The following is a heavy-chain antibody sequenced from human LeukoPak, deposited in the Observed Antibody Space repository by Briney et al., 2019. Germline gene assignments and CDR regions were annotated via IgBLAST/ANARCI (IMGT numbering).Heavy chain of an antibody. CDR3: VRALACSSTSCYEPTYFDS. J-gene: IGHJ4*02. V-gene: IGHV3-13*01. CDR2: IGTAGDT. Sequence: PRGSLRLSCAASGFTFSNYDMHWVRQASGKGLEWVSGIGTAGDTYYPGSVKGRFSISRENAKNSLYLRMNGLRAGDTAVYYCVRALACSSTSCYEPTYFDSWGQGTLVSVSS. D-gene: IGHD2-2*01. CDR1: GFTFSNYD.